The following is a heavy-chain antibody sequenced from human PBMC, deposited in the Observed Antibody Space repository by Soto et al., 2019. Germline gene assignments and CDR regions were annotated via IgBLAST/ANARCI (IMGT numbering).Heavy chain of an antibody. CDR3: ARNGGSTWYYFDS. CDR1: GGSFTGYY. V-gene: IGHV4-34*01. Sequence: PSETLSLTCAVNGGSFTGYYGAWIRQSPGKGLEWIGEISHSGRTNYNPSLKSRVTISVDTSKNQFSLKVSSVTAADTGMYYCARNGGSTWYYFDSWGQGTVVTVSS. D-gene: IGHD6-13*01. J-gene: IGHJ4*02. CDR2: ISHSGRT.